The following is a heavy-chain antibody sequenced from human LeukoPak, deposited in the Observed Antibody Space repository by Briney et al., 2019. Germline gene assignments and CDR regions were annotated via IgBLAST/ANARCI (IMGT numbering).Heavy chain of an antibody. CDR2: INPNSGGT. CDR1: GYTFTGYY. Sequence: GASVKVSCKASGYTFTGYYMHWVRQAPEQGLEWMGWINPNSGGTNYAQKFQGRVTMTRDTSISTAYMELSRLRSDDTAVYYCAKGMKWLVPDVYEDFDYWGQGTLVTVSS. V-gene: IGHV1-2*02. J-gene: IGHJ4*02. CDR3: AKGMKWLVPDVYEDFDY. D-gene: IGHD6-19*01.